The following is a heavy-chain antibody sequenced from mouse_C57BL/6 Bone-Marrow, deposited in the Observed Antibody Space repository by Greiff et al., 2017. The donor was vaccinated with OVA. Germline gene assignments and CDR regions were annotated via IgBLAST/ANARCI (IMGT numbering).Heavy chain of an antibody. CDR2: IDPEAGET. J-gene: IGHJ3*01. V-gene: IGHV14-2*01. Sequence: VQLQQSGAELVKPGASVKLSCTASGFNIKDYYMHWVKKRTEQGLEWIGRIDPEAGETKYAPKFQGKATITADTSSNTAYLQRSSLTSEDTAVYYCARLITGFAYWGQGTLVTVSA. CDR1: GFNIKDYY. D-gene: IGHD1-1*01. CDR3: ARLITGFAY.